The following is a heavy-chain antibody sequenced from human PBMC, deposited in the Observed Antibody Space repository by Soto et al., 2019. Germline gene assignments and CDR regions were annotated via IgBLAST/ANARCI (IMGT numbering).Heavy chain of an antibody. J-gene: IGHJ6*02. D-gene: IGHD6-19*01. Sequence: ASVKVSCKASGGTFSSYAISWVRQAPGQGLEWMGGIIPIFGTANYAQKFQGRVTITADESTSTAYMELSSLRSEDTAVYYCARGRAVAGIIGEDYGMDVWGQGTSVTVSS. CDR3: ARGRAVAGIIGEDYGMDV. CDR2: IIPIFGTA. V-gene: IGHV1-69*13. CDR1: GGTFSSYA.